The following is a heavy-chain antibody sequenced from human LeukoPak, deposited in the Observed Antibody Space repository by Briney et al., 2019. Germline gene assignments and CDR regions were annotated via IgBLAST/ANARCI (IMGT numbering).Heavy chain of an antibody. CDR1: GFTFSSYW. J-gene: IGHJ4*02. Sequence: GGSLRLSCAASGFTFSSYWMSWVRQAPGKGLEWVANIKQDGSEKYYVDSVKGRFTISRDNAKNSLYLQMNSLRAEDTAVYYCARGLLYSSGYYTYRGQRTLVTVSS. D-gene: IGHD3-22*01. V-gene: IGHV3-7*01. CDR3: ARGLLYSSGYYTY. CDR2: IKQDGSEK.